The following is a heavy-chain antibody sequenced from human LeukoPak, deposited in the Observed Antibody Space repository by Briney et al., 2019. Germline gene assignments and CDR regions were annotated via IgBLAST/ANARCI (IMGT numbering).Heavy chain of an antibody. V-gene: IGHV1-69*05. CDR2: IIPIFGTA. CDR3: ARERLGSGYYPK. J-gene: IGHJ4*02. Sequence: SVKVSCKASGGTFSSYATSWVRQAPGQGLEWMGGIIPIFGTANYAQKFQGRVTITTDESTSTAYMELSSLRSEDTAVYYCARERLGSGYYPKWGQGTLVTVSS. CDR1: GGTFSSYA. D-gene: IGHD3-3*01.